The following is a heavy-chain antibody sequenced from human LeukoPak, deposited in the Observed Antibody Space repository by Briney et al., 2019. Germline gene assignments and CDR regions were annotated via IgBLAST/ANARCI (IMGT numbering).Heavy chain of an antibody. CDR2: INNDGSSA. CDR3: ARRGTGHGMDV. V-gene: IGHV3-74*01. Sequence: GGSLRLSCAASGFTFNNYWIHWVRQVPGKGLVWVSRINNDGSSAGYVDSVKGRFTISRDNAKNTLFLQMNSLRAEDTAVYYCARRGTGHGMDVWGQGTTVIVSS. CDR1: GFTFNNYW. J-gene: IGHJ6*02. D-gene: IGHD1-1*01.